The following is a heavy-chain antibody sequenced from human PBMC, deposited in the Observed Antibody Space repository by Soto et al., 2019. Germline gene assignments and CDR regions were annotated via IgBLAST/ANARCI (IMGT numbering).Heavy chain of an antibody. CDR2: ISGSGSTI. CDR3: AREVVVFGVIIPTPMDV. V-gene: IGHV3-48*03. CDR1: GFTFSGYE. Sequence: TGGSLILSCAASGFTFSGYEMNWVRQAPGKGLEWVSYISGSGSTIYYADSVKGRFTISRDNAKDSLYLQMNSLRAEDTAVYYCAREVVVFGVIIPTPMDVWGQGTTVTVSS. J-gene: IGHJ6*02. D-gene: IGHD3-22*01.